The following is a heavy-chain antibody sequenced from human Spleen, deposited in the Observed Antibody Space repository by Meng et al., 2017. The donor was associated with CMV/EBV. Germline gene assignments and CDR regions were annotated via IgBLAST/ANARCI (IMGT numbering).Heavy chain of an antibody. J-gene: IGHJ4*02. CDR2: LNPDSGGT. V-gene: IGHV1-2*06. CDR3: ARRSDNWHNDY. Sequence: ASVKVSCKASGYTFTGYYMHWVRQAPGQGLEWMGRLNPDSGGTYFAQKFQGRVTMTRDTSVSTAYMELSRLRSDDTAVYYCARRSDNWHNDYWGQGTLVTVSS. CDR1: GYTFTGYY. D-gene: IGHD1/OR15-1a*01.